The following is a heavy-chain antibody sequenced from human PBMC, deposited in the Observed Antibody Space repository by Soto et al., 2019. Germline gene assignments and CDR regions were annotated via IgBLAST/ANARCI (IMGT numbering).Heavy chain of an antibody. CDR2: ISANGQGI. V-gene: IGHV3-23*01. CDR1: GFTFSTYA. Sequence: GGSLRLSCAASGFTFSTYALSWVRQAPGKGLEWVSAISANGQGIYYADSVRVRFTISIDNSKNTIFLHMDSLRAEDTAVYYCAKDRNYRRDQFNXWGQGTLVTVSX. J-gene: IGHJ4*02. D-gene: IGHD1-7*01. CDR3: AKDRNYRRDQFNX.